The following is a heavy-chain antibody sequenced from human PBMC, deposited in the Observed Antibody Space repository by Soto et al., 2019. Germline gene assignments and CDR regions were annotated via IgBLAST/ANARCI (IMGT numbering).Heavy chain of an antibody. CDR3: ASCERFPRVGVDYYALDV. CDR1: GFTINRND. Sequence: QVHLVESGGGVVQPGGSLRLSCAASGFTINRNDMYWVRQAPGKGLEWVAVMSFDGNHQHYADSVKGRFTICRDNSKNTLSLEMNSLRRDDTAVYYCASCERFPRVGVDYYALDVWGQGTTVIVSS. V-gene: IGHV3-30*03. J-gene: IGHJ6*02. D-gene: IGHD3-3*01. CDR2: MSFDGNHQ.